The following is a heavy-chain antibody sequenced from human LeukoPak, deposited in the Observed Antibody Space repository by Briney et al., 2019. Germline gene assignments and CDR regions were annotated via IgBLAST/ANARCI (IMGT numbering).Heavy chain of an antibody. CDR3: AKDAETGYATDY. V-gene: IGHV3-23*01. Sequence: GGSLRLSCAASGFTFARYALSWVRQAPGKGLEWVSAIRGSGGSTYCADSVKGRFTISRDNSKNTLYLQMNSLRAEDTAVYYCAKDAETGYATDYWGQGTLVTVSS. CDR2: IRGSGGST. J-gene: IGHJ4*02. D-gene: IGHD2-8*01. CDR1: GFTFARYA.